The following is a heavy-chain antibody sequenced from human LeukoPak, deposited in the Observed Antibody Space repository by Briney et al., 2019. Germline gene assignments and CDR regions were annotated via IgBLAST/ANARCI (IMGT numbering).Heavy chain of an antibody. CDR2: INPNSGAT. CDR3: AIHWGPGWYFDL. V-gene: IGHV1-2*02. CDR1: GYTFTSHY. Sequence: ASVKVSCKAPGYTFTSHYIHWVRQAPGQGLEGMGWINPNSGATNYVQRFQGRVTMTRDTSITTAYMELSSLTSDDTAIYYCAIHWGPGWYFDLWGRGTLVIVSS. D-gene: IGHD7-27*01. J-gene: IGHJ2*01.